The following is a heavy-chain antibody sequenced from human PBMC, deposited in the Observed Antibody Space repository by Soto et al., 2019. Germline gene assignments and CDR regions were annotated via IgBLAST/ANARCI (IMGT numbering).Heavy chain of an antibody. J-gene: IGHJ5*01. CDR3: AKPSRITRVRGCFDS. CDR1: GFTFSSYA. V-gene: IGHV3-23*01. D-gene: IGHD3-10*01. Sequence: EVQLLESGGGLVQPGGSLRLSCAASGFTFSSYAMSWVRQALGKGLEWVSAISGSGGSTYYADSVKGRFTISRDNSKNTLYLQMNSLRAEDAAVDYCAKPSRITRVRGCFDSWGQGTLVTVSS. CDR2: ISGSGGST.